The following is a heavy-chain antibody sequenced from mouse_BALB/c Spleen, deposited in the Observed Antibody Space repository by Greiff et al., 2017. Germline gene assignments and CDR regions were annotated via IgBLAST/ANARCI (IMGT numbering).Heavy chain of an antibody. CDR2: IYPYNGGT. CDR1: GYTFTDYN. Sequence: VQLQQSGPELVKPGASVKISCKASGYTFTDYNMHWVKQSHGKSLEWIGYIYPYNGGTGYNQKFKSKATLTVDNSSSTAYMELRSLTSEDSAVYYCAREGTYRNFDYWGQGTTLTVSS. D-gene: IGHD2-14*01. V-gene: IGHV1S29*02. CDR3: AREGTYRNFDY. J-gene: IGHJ2*01.